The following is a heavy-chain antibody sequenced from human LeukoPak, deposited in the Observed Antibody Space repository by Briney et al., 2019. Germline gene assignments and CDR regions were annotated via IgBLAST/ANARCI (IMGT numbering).Heavy chain of an antibody. CDR2: IYTGGTT. V-gene: IGHV3-66*01. D-gene: IGHD6-6*01. J-gene: IGHJ4*02. CDR1: GFTVTSNH. Sequence: GGSLRLSCAASGFTVTSNHMNWVRQAPGKGLEWVSIIYTGGTTHCADSLKDRFTISRDDSINTLYLQMNSLRAEDTAVYYCARDSSSYYFDYWGQGTLVTVSS. CDR3: ARDSSSYYFDY.